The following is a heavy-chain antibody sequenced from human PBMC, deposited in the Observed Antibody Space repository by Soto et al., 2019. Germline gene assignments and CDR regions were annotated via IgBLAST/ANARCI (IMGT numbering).Heavy chain of an antibody. D-gene: IGHD2-21*01. CDR1: GGSISSYY. V-gene: IGHV4-59*01. CDR2: IYYSGST. J-gene: IGHJ4*02. CDR3: AKVWGYYFDW. Sequence: QVQLQESGPGLVKPSETLSLTCTVSGGSISSYYWSWIRQPPGKGLEWIGYIYYSGSTNYNPSLKSRGTISVDTSKNQYTLNLSSATAADTALYYRAKVWGYYFDWWGQGTLVTVSS.